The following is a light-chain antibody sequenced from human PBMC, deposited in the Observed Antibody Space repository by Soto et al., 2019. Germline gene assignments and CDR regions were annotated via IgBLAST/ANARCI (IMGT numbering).Light chain of an antibody. CDR1: QRITTY. V-gene: IGKV1-39*01. CDR2: AAS. Sequence: DIQMTQYKSSLSASVGDRVTITCRASQRITTYLNWYRQKPGKAPKLLIYAASSLQSGVPSRFSGSGSETEFTLSISSLQPEDFATYFCQQIYSAPLTFGGGTK. J-gene: IGKJ4*01. CDR3: QQIYSAPLT.